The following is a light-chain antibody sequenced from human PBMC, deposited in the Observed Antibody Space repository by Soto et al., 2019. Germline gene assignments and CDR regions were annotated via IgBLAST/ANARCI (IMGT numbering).Light chain of an antibody. CDR2: GAS. V-gene: IGKV3-20*01. CDR1: QSVSSSY. J-gene: IGKJ5*01. Sequence: EIVLTQSPGTLSLSPGERATLSCRASQSVSSSYLAWYQQKPGQAPRLLIYGASSRATGIPDRFSGSGSGTDFTLTISRLEPDDVAVYYCQQYGSSPFTFGQVTRLEIK. CDR3: QQYGSSPFT.